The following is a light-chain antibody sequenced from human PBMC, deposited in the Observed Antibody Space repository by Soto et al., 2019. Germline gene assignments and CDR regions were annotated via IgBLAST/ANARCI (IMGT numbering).Light chain of an antibody. CDR2: EVV. V-gene: IGLV2-8*01. CDR1: KNDIGVYDF. CDR3: KSYAGSNTYV. J-gene: IGLJ1*01. Sequence: QPVLTQPPSASGSPGQSVTISCTGTKNDIGVYDFVSWYQHHPGKAPRLIIYEVVQRPSRVPDRFSGSKSGNTASLTVSGLQAADEADYFCKSYAGSNTYVFGSGTKLTVL.